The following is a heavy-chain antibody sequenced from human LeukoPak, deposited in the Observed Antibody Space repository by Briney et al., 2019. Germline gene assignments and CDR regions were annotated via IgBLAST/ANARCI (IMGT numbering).Heavy chain of an antibody. CDR3: AMGSITMVRGVTNTHYYYYGMDV. CDR1: GGSFSGYY. Sequence: SETLSPTCAVYGGSFSGYYWSWVRQPPGKGLEWIGEINHSGSTNYNPSLKSRVTISVGTSKNQFSLKLSSVTAADTAVYYCAMGSITMVRGVTNTHYYYYGMDVWGQGTTVTVSS. D-gene: IGHD3-10*01. J-gene: IGHJ6*02. CDR2: INHSGST. V-gene: IGHV4-34*01.